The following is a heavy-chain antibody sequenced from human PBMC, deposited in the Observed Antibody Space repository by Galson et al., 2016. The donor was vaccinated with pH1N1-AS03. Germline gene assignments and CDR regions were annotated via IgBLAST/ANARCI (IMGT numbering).Heavy chain of an antibody. D-gene: IGHD6-19*01. J-gene: IGHJ4*02. V-gene: IGHV3-9*01. CDR3: VKDVLSDGWFTAADS. CDR2: ISWHSTII. CDR1: GFIFEHYA. Sequence: SLRLSCAASGFIFEHYAMHWVRQAPGKGLEWVSGISWHSTIIDYADSVKGRFTISRDNAQNSLYLEMSSLRPEDTAVYFCVKDVLSDGWFTAADSWGQGTLVTVSS.